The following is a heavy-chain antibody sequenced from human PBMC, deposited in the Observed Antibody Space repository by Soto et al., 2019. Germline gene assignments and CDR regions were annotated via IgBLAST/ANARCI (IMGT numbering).Heavy chain of an antibody. J-gene: IGHJ4*02. D-gene: IGHD3-22*01. CDR2: LSGSGVST. CDR1: GFPFSNYA. Sequence: TGGSLRLSCVASGFPFSNYAMTWVRQAPGKGLEWVSALSGSGVSTYYADSVMGRFTISRDNSKNTVYLQMNSLRAEDTAVYYRAKIESIFFYDSTGYYPFDYWGQGTLVTVSS. CDR3: AKIESIFFYDSTGYYPFDY. V-gene: IGHV3-23*01.